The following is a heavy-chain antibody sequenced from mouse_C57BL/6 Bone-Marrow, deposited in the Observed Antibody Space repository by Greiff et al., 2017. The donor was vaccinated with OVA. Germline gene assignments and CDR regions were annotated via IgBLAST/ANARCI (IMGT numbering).Heavy chain of an antibody. J-gene: IGHJ4*01. V-gene: IGHV5-12*01. D-gene: IGHD1-1*01. CDR1: GFTFSDYY. CDR3: ARRGGSSPYAMDY. Sequence: EVNLVESGGGLVQPGGSLKLSCAASGFTFSDYYMYWVRQTPEKRLEWVAYISNGGGSTYYPDTVKGRFTISRDNAKNTLYLQMSRLKSEDTAMYYCARRGGSSPYAMDYWGQGTSVTVSS. CDR2: ISNGGGST.